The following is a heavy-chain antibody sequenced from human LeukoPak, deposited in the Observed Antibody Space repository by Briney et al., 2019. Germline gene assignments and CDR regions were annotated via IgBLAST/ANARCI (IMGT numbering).Heavy chain of an antibody. V-gene: IGHV3-33*06. D-gene: IGHD3-10*01. J-gene: IGHJ4*02. CDR1: GFSFKDTG. Sequence: GRSLRLSCAASGFSFKDTGMHWVRQAPGKGPEWLTIIWFDGSTKYYADSVKGRFTISRDNSKNTLYLQMNSLRAEDTAVYYCAKEFGSGGDPFDYWGQGTLVTVSS. CDR3: AKEFGSGGDPFDY. CDR2: IWFDGSTK.